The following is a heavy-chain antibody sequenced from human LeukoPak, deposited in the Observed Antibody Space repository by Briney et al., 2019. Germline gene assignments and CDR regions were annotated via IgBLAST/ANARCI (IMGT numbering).Heavy chain of an antibody. Sequence: PGGSLRLSCAASGFTFSTYAMTWVRQAPGKGLEWVSAISTSGGSTFYADSVKGRFTISRDNSKNTLYLQMNSLRAEDTAVYYCAKLVASGTQYWGQGTLVTVCS. J-gene: IGHJ4*02. CDR1: GFTFSTYA. CDR3: AKLVASGTQY. V-gene: IGHV3-23*01. CDR2: ISTSGGST. D-gene: IGHD6-13*01.